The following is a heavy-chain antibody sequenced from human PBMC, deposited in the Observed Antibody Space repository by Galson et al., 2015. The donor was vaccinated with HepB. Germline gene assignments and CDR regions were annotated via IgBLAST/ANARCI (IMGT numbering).Heavy chain of an antibody. D-gene: IGHD3-10*01. CDR1: GFTFKNYG. CDR2: IHGNGDYT. J-gene: IGHJ4*02. V-gene: IGHV3-23*01. CDR3: ATEGAEVRHPKIDS. Sequence: SLRLSCAASGFTFKNYGMSWVRQAPGKGLEWVSGIHGNGDYTYYVESVKGRFTISRDNSKNTLFLQMNSLRVDDTAIYYCATEGAEVRHPKIDSWGQGIQFNGTS.